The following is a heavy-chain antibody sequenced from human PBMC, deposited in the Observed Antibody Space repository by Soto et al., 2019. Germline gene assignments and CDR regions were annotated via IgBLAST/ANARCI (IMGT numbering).Heavy chain of an antibody. Sequence: EVQVLESGGGLVQPGGSLRLSCAASGFTFSTYAMSWVRQAPGKGLEWVSGISGGGGSTYYADSVKGRFTISRDNSKNTLYLQMNSLRAEDTAVYYCAKADLLGYCTGGSCYSLGYWGQGTLVTVSS. V-gene: IGHV3-23*01. D-gene: IGHD2-15*01. CDR2: ISGGGGST. CDR1: GFTFSTYA. J-gene: IGHJ4*02. CDR3: AKADLLGYCTGGSCYSLGY.